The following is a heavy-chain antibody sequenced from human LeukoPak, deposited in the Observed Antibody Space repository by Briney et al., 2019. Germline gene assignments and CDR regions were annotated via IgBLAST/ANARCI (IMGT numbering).Heavy chain of an antibody. Sequence: SGGSLRLSCAASGFTFSNYGMHWVRQAPGKGLEWVAFIRYDGSNKYYADSVKGRFTISRDNSKNTLYLQMKSLRAEDTAVYYCAKEEVARGWFDPWGQGTLVTVSS. D-gene: IGHD5-12*01. CDR2: IRYDGSNK. J-gene: IGHJ5*02. CDR3: AKEEVARGWFDP. CDR1: GFTFSNYG. V-gene: IGHV3-30*02.